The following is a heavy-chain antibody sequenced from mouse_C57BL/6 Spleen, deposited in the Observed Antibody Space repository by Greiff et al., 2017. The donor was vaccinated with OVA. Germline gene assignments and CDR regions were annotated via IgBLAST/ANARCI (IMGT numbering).Heavy chain of an antibody. V-gene: IGHV5-9*01. CDR3: ARLIYSYAMDY. Sequence: EVHLVEPGGGLVKPGGSLKLSCAASGFTFSSYTMSWVRQTPEKRLEWVATISGGGGNTYYPDSVKGRFTISRDNAKNTLYLQMSSLRSEDTALYYCARLIYSYAMDYWGQGTSVTVSS. CDR1: GFTFSSYT. CDR2: ISGGGGNT. J-gene: IGHJ4*01. D-gene: IGHD2-1*01.